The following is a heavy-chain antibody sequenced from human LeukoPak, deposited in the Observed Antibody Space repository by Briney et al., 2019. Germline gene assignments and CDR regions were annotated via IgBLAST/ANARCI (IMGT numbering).Heavy chain of an antibody. CDR2: ISYDGSNK. D-gene: IGHD3-3*01. CDR1: GFTFSSYA. V-gene: IGHV3-30-3*01. J-gene: IGHJ3*02. CDR3: ARETDYDFWSGPGRPNAFDI. Sequence: GGSLRLSCAASGFTFSSYAMHWVRQAPGKGLEWVAVISYDGSNKYYADSVKGRFTISRDNSKNTLYLQMNSLRAEDTAVYYCARETDYDFWSGPGRPNAFDIWGQGTMVTVSS.